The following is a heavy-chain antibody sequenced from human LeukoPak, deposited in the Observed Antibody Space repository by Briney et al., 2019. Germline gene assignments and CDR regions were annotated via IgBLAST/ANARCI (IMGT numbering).Heavy chain of an antibody. CDR3: ARDRWTAMKD. CDR1: GFTFSTYS. CDR2: ISSTSSTI. Sequence: GGSLRLSCAAFGFTFSTYSMNWVRQAPGKGLEWVSYISSTSSTIYYADSVKGRFTISRDNAKDSLYLQMNSLRAEDTAVYYCARDRWTAMKDWGPGTLVTVSS. J-gene: IGHJ4*02. D-gene: IGHD5-18*01. V-gene: IGHV3-48*01.